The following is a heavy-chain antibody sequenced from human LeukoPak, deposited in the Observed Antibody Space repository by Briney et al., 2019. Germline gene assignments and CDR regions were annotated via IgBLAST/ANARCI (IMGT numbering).Heavy chain of an antibody. D-gene: IGHD5-12*01. CDR3: ASRYRETFDY. CDR1: GFTFSSFE. Sequence: PGGSLRLSCAASGFTFSSFEMNWVRQAPGKGLEWISYISSSGTTVYYADSVKGRFTISRDNAKNSLYLQMNSLRAEDTAVYYCASRYRETFDYWGQGTLVTVSS. CDR2: ISSSGTTV. V-gene: IGHV3-48*03. J-gene: IGHJ4*02.